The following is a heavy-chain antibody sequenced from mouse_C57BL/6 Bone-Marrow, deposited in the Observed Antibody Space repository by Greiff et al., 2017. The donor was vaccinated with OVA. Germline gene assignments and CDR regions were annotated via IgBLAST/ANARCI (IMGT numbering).Heavy chain of an antibody. CDR3: ARGASNYVDY. CDR2: IHPNSGST. CDR1: GYTFTSYW. J-gene: IGHJ2*01. Sequence: QVQLQQSGAELVKPGASVKLSCKASGYTFTSYWMHWVKQRPGQGLEWIGMIHPNSGSTNYNEKFKSKATLTVDKSSSTAYMQLSSLTSDDSAVYYCARGASNYVDYWGQGTTLTVSS. V-gene: IGHV1-64*01. D-gene: IGHD2-10*02.